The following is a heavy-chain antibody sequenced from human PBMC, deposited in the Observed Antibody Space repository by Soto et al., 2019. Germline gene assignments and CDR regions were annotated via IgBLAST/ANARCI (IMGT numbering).Heavy chain of an antibody. J-gene: IGHJ5*02. D-gene: IGHD3-10*01. V-gene: IGHV3-30-3*01. CDR3: PREGHGDWFDP. CDR1: GFTFSTYA. CDR2: ISDDGSNK. Sequence: PGGSLRLSCAASGFTFSTYAMHWVRQAPGKGLEWVATISDDGSNKYYADSVKGRFIISRDNSKDTLWLQMNSLRAEDTAVYYCPREGHGDWFDPWGQGTLVTVSS.